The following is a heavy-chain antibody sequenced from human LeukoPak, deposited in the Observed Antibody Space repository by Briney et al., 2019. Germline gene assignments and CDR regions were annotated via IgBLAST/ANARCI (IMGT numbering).Heavy chain of an antibody. CDR2: IKQDGSEK. CDR3: ASGGFSYHH. CDR1: GFTFSSYW. D-gene: IGHD5-18*01. J-gene: IGHJ5*02. V-gene: IGHV3-7*01. Sequence: GGSLRLSCAVSGFTFSSYWMSWVRQAPGKGLEWVANIKQDGSEKNYVDSVKGRFTISRDNAKNSLYLQMNSLRAEDTAIYYCASGGFSYHHWGQGTLVTVS.